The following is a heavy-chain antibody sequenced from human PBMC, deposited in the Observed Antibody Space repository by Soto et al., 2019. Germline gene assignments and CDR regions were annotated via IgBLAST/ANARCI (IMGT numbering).Heavy chain of an antibody. D-gene: IGHD6-13*01. CDR3: ESPIAAAAYG. J-gene: IGHJ1*01. CDR1: GGSFSGYY. Sequence: SETLSLTCAVYGGSFSGYYWSWIRQPPGKGLEWIGEINHSGSTNYNPSLKSRVTISVDTSKNQFSLKLSSVTAADTAVYYCESPIAAAAYGWGQGTQVTVSS. CDR2: INHSGST. V-gene: IGHV4-34*01.